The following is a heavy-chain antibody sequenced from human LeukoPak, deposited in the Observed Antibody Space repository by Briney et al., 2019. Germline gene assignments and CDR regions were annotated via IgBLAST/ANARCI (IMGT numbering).Heavy chain of an antibody. CDR3: ARSDYYGSGSHTLFDAFDI. CDR2: IYYSGST. V-gene: IGHV4-61*01. CDR1: GGSVSSGSYY. Sequence: SETLSLTCTVSGGSVSSGSYYWSWIRQPPGKGLEWIGYIYYSGSTNYNPSLKSRVTISVDTSKNQFSLKLSSVTAADTAMYYCARSDYYGSGSHTLFDAFDIWGQGTRVTVSS. J-gene: IGHJ3*02. D-gene: IGHD3-10*01.